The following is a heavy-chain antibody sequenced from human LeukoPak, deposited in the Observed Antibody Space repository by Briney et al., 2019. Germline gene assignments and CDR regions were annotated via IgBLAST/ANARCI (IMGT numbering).Heavy chain of an antibody. CDR3: AKSSFRGAIAAAGVDY. V-gene: IGHV5-51*01. Sequence: GESLKISCQASGHSFTTNWIGWVRKMPGQGLEWMGIIFPGDSDTRYSPSFQGQVTISADKSISTAYLQWRSLKASDTAIFYCAKSSFRGAIAAAGVDYWGQGTLVTVSS. CDR1: GHSFTTNW. J-gene: IGHJ4*02. CDR2: IFPGDSDT. D-gene: IGHD6-13*01.